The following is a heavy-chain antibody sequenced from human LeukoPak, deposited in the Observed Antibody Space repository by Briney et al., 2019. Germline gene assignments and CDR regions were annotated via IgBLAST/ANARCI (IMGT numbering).Heavy chain of an antibody. J-gene: IGHJ4*02. CDR1: GFTFSSYA. CDR3: AKATYYYDSSGYYTLYYFDY. CDR2: ISGSGGST. V-gene: IGHV3-23*01. Sequence: PGGSLRLSCAASGFTFSSYAMSWVRQAPGKGLEWVSAISGSGGSTYYADSVKGRFTISRDNSKNTLYPQMNSLRAEDTAVYYCAKATYYYDSSGYYTLYYFDYWGQGTLVTVSS. D-gene: IGHD3-22*01.